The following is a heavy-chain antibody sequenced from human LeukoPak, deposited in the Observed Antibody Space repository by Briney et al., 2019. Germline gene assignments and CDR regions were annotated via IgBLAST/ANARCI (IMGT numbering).Heavy chain of an antibody. J-gene: IGHJ4*02. CDR1: GGSISSGGYT. V-gene: IGHV4-30-2*01. D-gene: IGHD3-22*01. CDR2: IYHSGST. Sequence: PSQTLSLTCAVSGGSISSGGYTWSWIRQPPGKGLEWIGYIYHSGSTYYNPSLKSRVTISVDRSKNQFSLKLSSVTAADTAVYYCARVAHYDSSGCYYVLAYWGQGTLVTVSS. CDR3: ARVAHYDSSGCYYVLAY.